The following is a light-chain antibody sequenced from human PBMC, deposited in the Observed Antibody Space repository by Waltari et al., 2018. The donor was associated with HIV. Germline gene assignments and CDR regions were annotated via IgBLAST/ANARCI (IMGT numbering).Light chain of an antibody. Sequence: EIQMTQSPATLSVSPGERASFSCRASQNVGTNLAWYQQKPGLSPRLLMYGASTRATGIPARFSGSGSGTEFTLTISSLQSEDFAIYYCQPYNNRPPWTFGPGTKV. CDR2: GAS. J-gene: IGKJ1*01. CDR3: QPYNNRPPWT. CDR1: QNVGTN. V-gene: IGKV3-15*01.